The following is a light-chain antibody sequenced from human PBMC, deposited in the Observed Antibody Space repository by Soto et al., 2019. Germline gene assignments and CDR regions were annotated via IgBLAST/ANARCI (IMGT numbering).Light chain of an antibody. CDR1: SSNIGAGYD. V-gene: IGLV1-40*01. CDR2: DNN. CDR3: QSYDSSLSSSYV. J-gene: IGLJ1*01. Sequence: VLTQPPSVSGAPGQRVIISCTGSSSNIGAGYDVHWYQQLPGTAPRLLIYDNNNRPSGVPARFSVSKSDTSASLAITGLQPEDEADYYCQSYDSSLSSSYVFGTGTKVTVL.